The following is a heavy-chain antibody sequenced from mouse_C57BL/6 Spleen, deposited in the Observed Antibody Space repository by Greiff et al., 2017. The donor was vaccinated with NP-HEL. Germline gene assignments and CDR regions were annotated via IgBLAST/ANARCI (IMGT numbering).Heavy chain of an antibody. J-gene: IGHJ2*01. Sequence: VQLKQSVAELVRPGASVKLSCTASGFTIKNTYMHWVKQRPEQGLEWIGRIDPANGNTKYAPKFQGKATITADTSTNTAYLQLSSLTSEDTAIYYCASYYGERGYYFGYWGQGTTLTVSS. D-gene: IGHD2-1*01. V-gene: IGHV14-3*01. CDR1: GFTIKNTY. CDR2: IDPANGNT. CDR3: ASYYGERGYYFGY.